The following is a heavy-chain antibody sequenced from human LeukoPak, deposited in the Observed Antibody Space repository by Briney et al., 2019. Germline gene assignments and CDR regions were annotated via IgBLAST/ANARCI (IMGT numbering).Heavy chain of an antibody. CDR2: IYYSGST. J-gene: IGHJ6*02. CDR3: ARERPLWFGASTRHMDV. Sequence: SETLSLTCTVSGGSISSSSYYWGWIRQPPGKGLEWIGSIYYSGSTYYNPSLKSRVTISVDTSKNQFSLKLSSVTAADTAVYYCARERPLWFGASTRHMDVWGQGTTVTVSS. CDR1: GGSISSSSYY. D-gene: IGHD3-10*01. V-gene: IGHV4-39*07.